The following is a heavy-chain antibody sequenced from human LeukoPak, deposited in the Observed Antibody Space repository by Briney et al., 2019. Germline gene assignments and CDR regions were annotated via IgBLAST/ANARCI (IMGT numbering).Heavy chain of an antibody. V-gene: IGHV3-7*01. CDR3: ARDLSSSGWGYYYYYMDV. CDR1: GFTFSSYW. J-gene: IGHJ6*03. Sequence: GGSLRLSCAASGFTFSSYWMSWVRQAPGKGLEWVANIKQDGSEKYYVDSVKGRFTISRDNAKNSLYLQMNSLRAEDTAVYYCARDLSSSGWGYYYYYMDVWGKGTTVTVS. D-gene: IGHD3-16*01. CDR2: IKQDGSEK.